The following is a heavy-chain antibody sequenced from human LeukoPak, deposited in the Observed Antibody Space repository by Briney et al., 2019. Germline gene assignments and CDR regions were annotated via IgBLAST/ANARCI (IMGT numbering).Heavy chain of an antibody. V-gene: IGHV3-30*04. Sequence: GGSLRLSCGVSGFTFNTYIVHWVRQAPGKGLEWVSVLSYDGIKKYYADSVKGRFTISRDSSKNTLYLQMNSLRPDDTAIYYCARDPSSVGDPYFGYFDYWGQGTLVTVSS. CDR1: GFTFNTYI. J-gene: IGHJ4*02. CDR3: ARDPSSVGDPYFGYFDY. CDR2: LSYDGIKK. D-gene: IGHD2-21*02.